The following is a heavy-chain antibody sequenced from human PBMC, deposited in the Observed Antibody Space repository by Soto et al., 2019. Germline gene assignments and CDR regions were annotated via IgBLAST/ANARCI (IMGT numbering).Heavy chain of an antibody. V-gene: IGHV4-30-4*01. J-gene: IGHJ3*02. CDR2: IYQTGST. Sequence: SETLSLTCTVSNGSLTSGDFYWSWIRQPPGKAPECIRYIYQTGSTFYNTSLRSRATISADASKRHFSLTLSSVSAADTAVYYCARENAFYSDRRGAFDIWGQGTMVAVSS. CDR1: NGSLTSGDFY. D-gene: IGHD1-1*01. CDR3: ARENAFYSDRRGAFDI.